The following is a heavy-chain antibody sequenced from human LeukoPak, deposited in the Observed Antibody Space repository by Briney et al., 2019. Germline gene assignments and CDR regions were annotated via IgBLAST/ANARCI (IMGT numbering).Heavy chain of an antibody. D-gene: IGHD2-15*01. J-gene: IGHJ6*02. CDR1: GLTFSSYA. CDR3: AKNEGAGYCSGGSCPWGMDV. Sequence: GGSLRLSCAASGLTFSSYAMSWVRQAPGKGLEWVSAISGSGGSAYYADSVKGRFTISRDKSKNTLYLQMNSLRVDDTAVYYCAKNEGAGYCSGGSCPWGMDVWGQGTTVTVSS. V-gene: IGHV3-23*01. CDR2: ISGSGGSA.